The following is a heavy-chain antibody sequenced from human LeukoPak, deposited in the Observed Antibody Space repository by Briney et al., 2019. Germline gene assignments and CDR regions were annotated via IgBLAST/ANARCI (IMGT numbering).Heavy chain of an antibody. CDR1: GFTFSSYW. D-gene: IGHD2-2*01. J-gene: IGHJ3*02. V-gene: IGHV3-7*01. Sequence: PGGSLRLSCAASGFTFSSYWMSWVRQAPGRGLEWVANINQDGSEKYYVDSVKGRFTISRDNAKNSLYLQMNSLRAEDTAVYYCARDVVPAAPPDAFDIWGQGTMVTVSS. CDR2: INQDGSEK. CDR3: ARDVVPAAPPDAFDI.